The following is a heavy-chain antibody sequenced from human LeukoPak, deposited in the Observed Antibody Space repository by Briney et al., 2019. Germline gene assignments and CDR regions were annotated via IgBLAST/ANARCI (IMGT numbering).Heavy chain of an antibody. V-gene: IGHV3-30*18. CDR2: ISYDGSNK. CDR1: GFTFSSYG. CDR3: AKGVVVMPATRADY. Sequence: GRSLRLSCAASGFTFSSYGMHWVRQAPGKGLEWVAVISYDGSNKYYADSVKGRFTISRDNSKNTLYLQMNSLRAEDTAVYYCAKGVVVMPATRADYWGQGTLVTVSS. D-gene: IGHD2-15*01. J-gene: IGHJ4*02.